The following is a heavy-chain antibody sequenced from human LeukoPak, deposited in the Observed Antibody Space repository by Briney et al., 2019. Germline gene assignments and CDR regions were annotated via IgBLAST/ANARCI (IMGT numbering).Heavy chain of an antibody. V-gene: IGHV1-2*02. CDR1: GYTFTAYY. J-gene: IGHJ4*02. D-gene: IGHD2-15*01. CDR3: ARAIDVAATPDY. CDR2: INPNSGGT. Sequence: ASVKVSCTASGYTFTAYYMHWVRQAPVQGLEWMGWINPNSGGTDYAQKFQGRVTMTRDTSITTAYMELSRLRSDDTAVYYCARAIDVAATPDYWGQGSLVTVSS.